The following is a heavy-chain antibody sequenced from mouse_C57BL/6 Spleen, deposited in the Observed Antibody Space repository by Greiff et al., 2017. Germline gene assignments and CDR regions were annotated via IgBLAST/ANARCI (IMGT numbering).Heavy chain of an antibody. CDR1: GYTFTSYG. Sequence: QVQLQQSGAELARPGASVKLSCKASGYTFTSYGISWVKQRTGQGLEWIGEIYPRSGNTYYNEKFKGKATLTADKSSSTAYMVLRSLTSEDSAVYFCAGSAGSGSHYYAMDYWGQGTSVTVSS. D-gene: IGHD1-1*01. CDR2: IYPRSGNT. CDR3: AGSAGSGSHYYAMDY. J-gene: IGHJ4*01. V-gene: IGHV1-81*01.